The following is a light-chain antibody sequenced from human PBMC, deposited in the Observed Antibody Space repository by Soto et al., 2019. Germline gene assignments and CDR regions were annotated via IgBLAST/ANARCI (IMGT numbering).Light chain of an antibody. Sequence: QSVLAQPPSVSAAPEQKVTISCSGSSSNIGNNYVSWYQQLPGTVPKLLIYDNNKRPSGISDRFSGSKSGTSATLGITGLQTGDEADYYCGTWDSSLSAVVFGGGTKLTVL. CDR3: GTWDSSLSAVV. CDR1: SSNIGNNY. J-gene: IGLJ2*01. V-gene: IGLV1-51*01. CDR2: DNN.